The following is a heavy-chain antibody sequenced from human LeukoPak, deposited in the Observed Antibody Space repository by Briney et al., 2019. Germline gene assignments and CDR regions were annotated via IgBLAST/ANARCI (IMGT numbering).Heavy chain of an antibody. V-gene: IGHV3-30*04. D-gene: IGHD3-10*01. Sequence: GGSLRLSCAASGFTFSSYAMHWVRQAPGKGLEWVAVISYDGSNKYYADSVRGRFTISRDNSKNTLYLQMNSLKTEDTAVYYCTRELGITMVRGVIIEPPYFDYWGQGTLVTVSS. CDR2: ISYDGSNK. J-gene: IGHJ4*02. CDR3: TRELGITMVRGVIIEPPYFDY. CDR1: GFTFSSYA.